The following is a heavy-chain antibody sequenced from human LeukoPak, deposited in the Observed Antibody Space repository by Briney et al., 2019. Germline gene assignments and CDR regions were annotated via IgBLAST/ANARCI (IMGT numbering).Heavy chain of an antibody. CDR3: ARDVGTYYYFDY. Sequence: GASVKVSCKASGYTFTSYYMHWVRQAPGQGLEWMGKINPTGGSTSYAQKFQGRVTMTRDTSTTTVYVELNSLRSEDTAVYYCARDVGTYYYFDYWGQGTLVTVSS. CDR2: INPTGGST. D-gene: IGHD1-26*01. V-gene: IGHV1-46*01. J-gene: IGHJ4*02. CDR1: GYTFTSYY.